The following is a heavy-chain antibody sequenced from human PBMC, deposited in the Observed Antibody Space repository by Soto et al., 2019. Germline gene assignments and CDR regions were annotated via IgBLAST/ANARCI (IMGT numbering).Heavy chain of an antibody. D-gene: IGHD6-19*01. Sequence: QVQLQESGPGLVKPSETLSLTCTVSGGSISSYYWSWIRQPPGKGLEWLGYIYYSGSTNSGSTNYNPSLKSRVTRSVDTSKNQFSLKLSSVTAADTAVYYCARDLYSSGWSSGRWFDPWGQGTLVTVSS. V-gene: IGHV4-59*01. CDR2: IYYSGSTNSGST. CDR3: ARDLYSSGWSSGRWFDP. J-gene: IGHJ5*02. CDR1: GGSISSYY.